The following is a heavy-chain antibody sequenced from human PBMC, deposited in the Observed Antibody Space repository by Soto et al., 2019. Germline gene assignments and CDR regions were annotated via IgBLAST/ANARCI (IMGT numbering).Heavy chain of an antibody. J-gene: IGHJ4*02. CDR2: INHSGST. V-gene: IGHV4-34*01. CDR3: ARVSYSSGPDY. CDR1: GGSFSGYY. D-gene: IGHD6-25*01. Sequence: QVQLQQWGAGLLKPSETLSLTCAVYGGSFSGYYWSWIRQPPGKGLEWIGEINHSGSTNYNPSLKSRVTISVDTSKNQFSLKLSSVTAADTAVYYCARVSYSSGPDYWGQGTLVTVSS.